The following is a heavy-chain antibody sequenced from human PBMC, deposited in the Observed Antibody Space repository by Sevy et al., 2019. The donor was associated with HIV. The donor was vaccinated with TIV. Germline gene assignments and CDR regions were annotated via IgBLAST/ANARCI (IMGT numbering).Heavy chain of an antibody. CDR3: VRDGRTDANANDPSFDY. CDR2: ISRSNNTI. V-gene: IGHV3-48*02. CDR1: GFTFSSYS. J-gene: IGHJ4*02. D-gene: IGHD2-2*01. Sequence: GGSLRLSCAASGFTFSSYSMNWVRQAPGKGLDWVSYISRSNNTIYYTDSVKGRFTISRDNAKNSLYLQMNSLRDEDMAMYYCVRDGRTDANANDPSFDYWGQGTLVTVSS.